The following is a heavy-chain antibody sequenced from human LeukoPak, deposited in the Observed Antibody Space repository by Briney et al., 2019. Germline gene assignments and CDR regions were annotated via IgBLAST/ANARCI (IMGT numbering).Heavy chain of an antibody. Sequence: PGGSLRLSCAASGFSFSTYFMSWVLQTREKGLEFVANIKQDGSVKKYMESLKGRSTISRDNARESLYLEINSVRVDDTPVYFCVRDPESSAFDLWGQEALVTVSS. CDR1: GFSFSTYF. J-gene: IGHJ4*02. CDR3: VRDPESSAFDL. CDR2: IKQDGSVK. V-gene: IGHV3-7*01.